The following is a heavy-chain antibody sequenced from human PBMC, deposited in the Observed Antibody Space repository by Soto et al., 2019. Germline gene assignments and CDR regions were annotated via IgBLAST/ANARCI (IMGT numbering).Heavy chain of an antibody. Sequence: QVQLVESGGGLVKPGGSLRLSCAASGFTFSDYYMSWIRQAPGKGLEWVSYISSSGSTIYYADSVKGRFTISRDNAQNALYLQMNRLSAEDTAVYYCASDRRDGYNAWYFDLWGRGTLVTVSS. J-gene: IGHJ2*01. CDR2: ISSSGSTI. CDR3: ASDRRDGYNAWYFDL. D-gene: IGHD5-12*01. V-gene: IGHV3-11*01. CDR1: GFTFSDYY.